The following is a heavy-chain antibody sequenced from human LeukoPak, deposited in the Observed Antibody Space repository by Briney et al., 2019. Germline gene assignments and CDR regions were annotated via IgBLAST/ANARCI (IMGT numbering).Heavy chain of an antibody. J-gene: IGHJ4*02. Sequence: AGRSLRLSCAASGFTFSNYGMHWVRQAPGKGLEWVAVIWYDGSDKYHADSVKGRFTISRDNAKNSLYLQMNSLRAEDTAVYYCARDQGGYYDSSGYFGFDYWGQGTLVTVSS. CDR2: IWYDGSDK. CDR1: GFTFSNYG. D-gene: IGHD3-22*01. V-gene: IGHV3-33*01. CDR3: ARDQGGYYDSSGYFGFDY.